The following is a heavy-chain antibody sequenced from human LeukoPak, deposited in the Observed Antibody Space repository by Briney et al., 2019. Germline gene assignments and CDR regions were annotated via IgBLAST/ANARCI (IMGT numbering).Heavy chain of an antibody. D-gene: IGHD3-16*01. V-gene: IGHV4-30-2*01. CDR1: GGSISSGGYY. CDR3: ATLPPPGEDSFDY. Sequence: SQTLSLTCAVSGGSISSGGYYWSWIRQPPGKGLEWIGYIYHGGSTYYNPSLKSRVTISVDRSKNQFSLKLSSVTAADTAVYYCATLPPPGEDSFDYWGQGTLVTVSS. J-gene: IGHJ4*02. CDR2: IYHGGST.